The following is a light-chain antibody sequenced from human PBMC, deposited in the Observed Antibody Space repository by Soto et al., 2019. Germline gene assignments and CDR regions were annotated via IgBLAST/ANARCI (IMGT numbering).Light chain of an antibody. J-gene: IGLJ2*01. CDR1: SSDVGGYNY. CDR3: SSYTSSSTPVV. Sequence: QSALTQPASVSGSPGQSITISCTGTSSDVGGYNYVSWYQQHPGKAPKLMIYDVSNRPSGVSNRFSGSKSGNTASLTISGLQAEDDAGYYCSSYTSSSTPVVFGGGTKLTVL. CDR2: DVS. V-gene: IGLV2-14*01.